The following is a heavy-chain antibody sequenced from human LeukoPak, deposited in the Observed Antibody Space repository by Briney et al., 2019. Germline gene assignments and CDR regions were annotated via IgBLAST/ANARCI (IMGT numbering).Heavy chain of an antibody. CDR1: GFSVSSNY. CDR2: IYSGGST. Sequence: GGSLRLSCAASGFSVSSNYMSWVRQAPGKGLEWVSVIYSGGSTYYADSVKGRFTISRDNSKNTLYLQMNSLRAEDTAVYYCAREPERLLWFGELGMDVWGQGTTVTVSS. CDR3: AREPERLLWFGELGMDV. J-gene: IGHJ6*02. D-gene: IGHD3-10*01. V-gene: IGHV3-66*01.